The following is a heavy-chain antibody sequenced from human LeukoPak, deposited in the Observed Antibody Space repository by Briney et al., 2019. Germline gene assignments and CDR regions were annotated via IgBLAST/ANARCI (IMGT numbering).Heavy chain of an antibody. CDR1: GFTLSSYA. Sequence: GGSLRLSCTASGFTLSSYAMSWVRQAPGEGLEWVSTISGSADNTNYAEAVKGRFTISRDNSKNTMYLQMNSLRAEDTAVYYCAKQGFGCWGQGTLITVSS. V-gene: IGHV3-23*01. CDR2: ISGSADNT. CDR3: AKQGFGC. J-gene: IGHJ4*02.